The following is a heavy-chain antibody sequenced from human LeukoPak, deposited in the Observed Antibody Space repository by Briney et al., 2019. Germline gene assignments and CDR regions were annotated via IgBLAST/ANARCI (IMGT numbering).Heavy chain of an antibody. V-gene: IGHV1-69*06. CDR1: GGTFSSYA. Sequence: SVKVSCKACGGTFSSYAIRWVRPPPGQGLDWMGGIIPIFGTANYPQKFQGRVTITADKSTSTAYMELSSLRSEDTAVYYCARAPADYGDPHFDYWGQGTLVTVSS. D-gene: IGHD4-17*01. CDR2: IIPIFGTA. CDR3: ARAPADYGDPHFDY. J-gene: IGHJ4*02.